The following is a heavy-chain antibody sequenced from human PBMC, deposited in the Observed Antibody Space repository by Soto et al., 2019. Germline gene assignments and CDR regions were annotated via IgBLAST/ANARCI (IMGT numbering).Heavy chain of an antibody. CDR3: ARDRVTTTPYYYYMDV. CDR2: IIPILGIA. J-gene: IGHJ6*03. CDR1: GGTFSSYT. V-gene: IGHV1-69*08. Sequence: QVQLVQSGAEVKKPGSSVKVSCKASGGTFSSYTISWVRQAPGQGLEWMGRIIPILGIANYAQKFQGRVTITADKSTSTAYMELSSLRSEDTAVYYRARDRVTTTPYYYYMDVWGKGTTVTVSS. D-gene: IGHD4-4*01.